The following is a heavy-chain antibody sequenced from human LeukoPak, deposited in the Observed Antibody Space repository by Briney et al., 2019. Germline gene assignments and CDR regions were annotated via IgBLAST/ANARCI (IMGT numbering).Heavy chain of an antibody. CDR3: ARASAMAGAYRDNWFDP. CDR1: GFTFSSYW. D-gene: IGHD6-19*01. V-gene: IGHV3-7*01. J-gene: IGHJ5*02. CDR2: IKQDGSEK. Sequence: GGSLRLSCAASGFTFSSYWMSWVRQAPGKGLEWVANIKQDGSEKYYVDSVKGRFTISRDNAKNSLYLQMNSLRGEDTAVYYCARASAMAGAYRDNWFDPWGQGTLVTVSS.